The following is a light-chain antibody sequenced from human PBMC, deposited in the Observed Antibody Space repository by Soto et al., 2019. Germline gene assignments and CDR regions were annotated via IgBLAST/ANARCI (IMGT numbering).Light chain of an antibody. CDR1: KIGNKG. V-gene: IGLV3-21*02. J-gene: IGLJ3*02. Sequence: SSELTQPPSVSVAPGQTARITCGGHKIGNKGVHWYPRRPGQAHVLVVYYDRDRPSGIPDRFSGSNSGNTATLTISRVEAGDEADYYCQVWDSSSDQPVVFGGGTKVTVL. CDR3: QVWDSSSDQPVV. CDR2: YDR.